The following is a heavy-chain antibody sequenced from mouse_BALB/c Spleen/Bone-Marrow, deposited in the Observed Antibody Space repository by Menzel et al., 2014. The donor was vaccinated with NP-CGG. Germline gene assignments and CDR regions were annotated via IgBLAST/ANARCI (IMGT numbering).Heavy chain of an antibody. CDR1: GFTFSDYY. Sequence: EVQRVESGGGLVQPGGSLKLSCATSGFTFSDYYMYWVRQTPEKRLEWVAYISIGGGSTYYPDTVKGRFTISRDNAKNTLYLQMSRLKSEDTAMYYCARQGAYSYFDYWGQGTTLTVSS. CDR2: ISIGGGST. CDR3: ARQGAYSYFDY. D-gene: IGHD2-10*01. J-gene: IGHJ2*01. V-gene: IGHV5-12*02.